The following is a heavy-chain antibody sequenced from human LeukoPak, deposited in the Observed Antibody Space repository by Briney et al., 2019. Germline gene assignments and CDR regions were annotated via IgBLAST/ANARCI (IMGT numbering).Heavy chain of an antibody. V-gene: IGHV4-59*08. Sequence: SETLSLTCTVSGGSISPYFWSWMRQTPGKGLEWIGYISYTGSTNYNPALKGRVTISVDTSKNQFSLKLSSVTAADTAVYYCARTIGSYYPSFDYWGQGTLVTVSS. D-gene: IGHD1-26*01. CDR3: ARTIGSYYPSFDY. J-gene: IGHJ4*02. CDR2: ISYTGST. CDR1: GGSISPYF.